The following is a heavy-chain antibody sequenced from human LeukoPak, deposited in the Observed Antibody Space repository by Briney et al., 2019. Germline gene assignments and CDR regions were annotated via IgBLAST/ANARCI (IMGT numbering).Heavy chain of an antibody. J-gene: IGHJ5*02. V-gene: IGHV3-20*04. CDR3: ARDRRGVTGTEWFDP. CDR1: GFTFGDYG. D-gene: IGHD1-20*01. Sequence: GGSLRLSCEGSGFTFGDYGMSWVRQAPGKGPEWDAGISWNSDSTGYPDSVKGRFTISRDNAKNSLYLQMNSLRVGDTALYYCARDRRGVTGTEWFDPWGQGTLVTVSS. CDR2: ISWNSDST.